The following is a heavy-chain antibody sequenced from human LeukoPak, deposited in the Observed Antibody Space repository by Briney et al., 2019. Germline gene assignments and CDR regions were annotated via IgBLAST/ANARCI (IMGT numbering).Heavy chain of an antibody. Sequence: SETLSLTCTVSGASFNSDDQYWTWLRESPGKGLEWIGSIHNSGMLYNNPSLESRVTMSRDTSKNQFSLNLNSVTAADTAVYFCSRGLDSRKLGYWGQGILVTVSS. J-gene: IGHJ4*02. V-gene: IGHV4-31*03. CDR2: IHNSGML. D-gene: IGHD3-22*01. CDR3: SRGLDSRKLGY. CDR1: GASFNSDDQY.